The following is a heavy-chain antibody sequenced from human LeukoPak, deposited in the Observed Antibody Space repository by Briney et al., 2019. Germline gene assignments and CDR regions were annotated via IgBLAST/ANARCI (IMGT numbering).Heavy chain of an antibody. CDR1: GYIFTSYG. Sequence: ASVKVSCKASGYIFTSYGISWVRQAPGPGLGWMGWISTYNGNTHNAQKLQGRVTMTTDTSTSTAYMELRSLRSDDTAVYFCARIVLYYADSSGYYSFDYWGEGTLVTVS. CDR3: ARIVLYYADSSGYYSFDY. J-gene: IGHJ4*02. CDR2: ISTYNGNT. V-gene: IGHV1-18*01. D-gene: IGHD3-22*01.